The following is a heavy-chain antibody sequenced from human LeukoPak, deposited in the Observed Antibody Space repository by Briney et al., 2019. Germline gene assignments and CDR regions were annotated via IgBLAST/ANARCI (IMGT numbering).Heavy chain of an antibody. CDR1: GFTFSSYE. J-gene: IGHJ4*02. CDR3: AKETTYYYDSSGPFGY. Sequence: GGSLRLSCAASGFTFSSYEMNWVRQAPGKGLEWVSYISSSGSTIYYADSVKGRFTISRDNAKNSLYLQMNSLRAGDMALYYCAKETTYYYDSSGPFGYWGQGTLVTVSS. V-gene: IGHV3-48*03. CDR2: ISSSGSTI. D-gene: IGHD3-22*01.